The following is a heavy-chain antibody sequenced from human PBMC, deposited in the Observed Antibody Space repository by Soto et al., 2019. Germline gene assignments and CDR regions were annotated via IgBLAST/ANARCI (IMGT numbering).Heavy chain of an antibody. CDR3: AHNGRSGGWVFGS. D-gene: IGHD3-16*01. CDR1: GFSLSPDDIG. J-gene: IGHJ5*02. V-gene: IGHV2-5*01. CDR2: IYWNDDR. Sequence: QITLKESGPTLVKPTQTLTLTCTFSGFSLSPDDIGVGWLRQSPGRALEWLAVIYWNDDRLYNPSLQSRLTIPKDTPKRQVVLTMTRMDPVDTATYYCAHNGRSGGWVFGSWGPGTLVTVAS.